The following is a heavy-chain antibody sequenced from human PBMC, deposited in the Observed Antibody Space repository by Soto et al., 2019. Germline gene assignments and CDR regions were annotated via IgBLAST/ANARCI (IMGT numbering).Heavy chain of an antibody. D-gene: IGHD3-3*01. Sequence: GGSLRLSCAASGFTFSDYYMSWIRQAPGKGLEWVSYISSSGSTIYYADSVKGRFTISRDNAKNSLYLQMNSLRAEDTAVYYCAREGDFWSGQMNWFDPWGQGTLVTVSS. CDR3: AREGDFWSGQMNWFDP. CDR2: ISSSGSTI. J-gene: IGHJ5*02. V-gene: IGHV3-11*01. CDR1: GFTFSDYY.